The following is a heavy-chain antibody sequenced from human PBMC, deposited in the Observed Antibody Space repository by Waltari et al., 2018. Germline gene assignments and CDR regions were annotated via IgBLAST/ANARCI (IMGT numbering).Heavy chain of an antibody. CDR1: GFTFSSYA. J-gene: IGHJ3*02. CDR3: ACLAPTVGIAHDAFDI. Sequence: EVQLLESGGGLVLPGGSLRLSCAASGFTFSSYAMSWVRTASGKGLEWVSTISGGGSTTYYADSVKGRFTISRDNSKSTLYLQLNSLRAEDTAVYYCACLAPTVGIAHDAFDIWGQGTMVTVSS. CDR2: ISGGGSTT. D-gene: IGHD4-17*01. V-gene: IGHV3-23*01.